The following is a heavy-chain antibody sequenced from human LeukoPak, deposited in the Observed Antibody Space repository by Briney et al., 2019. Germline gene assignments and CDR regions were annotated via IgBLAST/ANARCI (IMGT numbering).Heavy chain of an antibody. V-gene: IGHV3-7*01. CDR3: ARDEGRLFDY. Sequence: GGSLRHSCAASGFTFTNYWMNWVRQAPGKGLEWVANLKQDGSEKNYVDSVKGRFTISRDNAKNSLHLQMNSLRAEDTAVYYCARDEGRLFDYWGQGTLVTVSS. CDR2: LKQDGSEK. CDR1: GFTFTNYW. D-gene: IGHD3-10*01. J-gene: IGHJ4*02.